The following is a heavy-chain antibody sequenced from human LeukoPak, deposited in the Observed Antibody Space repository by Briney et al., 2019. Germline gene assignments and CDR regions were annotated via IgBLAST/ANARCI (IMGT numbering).Heavy chain of an antibody. CDR1: GFTVSSNY. V-gene: IGHV3-53*01. D-gene: IGHD6-13*01. CDR3: AKDAPIAAAGML. J-gene: IGHJ4*02. Sequence: GGSLRLSCAASGFTVSSNYMSWVRQAPGKGLEWVSVIYSGGSTYYADSVKGRFTIPRDNSKNTLYLQMNSLRAEDTAVYYCAKDAPIAAAGMLWGQGTLVTVSS. CDR2: IYSGGST.